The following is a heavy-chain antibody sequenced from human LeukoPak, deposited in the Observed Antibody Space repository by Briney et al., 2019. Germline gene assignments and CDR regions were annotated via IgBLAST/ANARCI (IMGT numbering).Heavy chain of an antibody. CDR1: GGTFSSYA. J-gene: IGHJ3*02. V-gene: IGHV1-69*05. CDR2: IIPIFGTA. CDR3: ARDGYNSGVFDI. Sequence: SSVKVSCKASGGTFSSYAISWVRQAPGQGLEWMGGIIPIFGTANYAQKFQGRVTITTDESTSTAYMELSSLRSEDTAVYYCARDGYNSGVFDIWGQGTMVTVSS. D-gene: IGHD5-24*01.